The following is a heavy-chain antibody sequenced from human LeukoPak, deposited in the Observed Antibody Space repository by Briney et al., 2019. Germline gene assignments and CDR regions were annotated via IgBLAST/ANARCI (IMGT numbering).Heavy chain of an antibody. CDR3: ARAAYSSSWSRYYYYMDV. Sequence: SETLSLTCAVYGGSFSGYYWSWIRQPPGKGLEWIGEINHSGSTNYNPSLKSRVTISVDTSKNQFSLKLSSVTAADTAVYYCARAAYSSSWSRYYYYMDVWGKGTTVTVSS. D-gene: IGHD6-13*01. CDR2: INHSGST. J-gene: IGHJ6*03. V-gene: IGHV4-34*01. CDR1: GGSFSGYY.